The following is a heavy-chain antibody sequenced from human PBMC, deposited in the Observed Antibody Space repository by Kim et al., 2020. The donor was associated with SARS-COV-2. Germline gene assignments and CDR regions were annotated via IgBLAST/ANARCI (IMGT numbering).Heavy chain of an antibody. CDR3: AKDRGGAHGLSDI. J-gene: IGHJ3*02. V-gene: IGHV3-33*06. D-gene: IGHD1-26*01. Sequence: YADSGKGRFTISRDNSKNTLYLQMNSLRAEDTAVYYCAKDRGGAHGLSDIWGQGTMVTVSS.